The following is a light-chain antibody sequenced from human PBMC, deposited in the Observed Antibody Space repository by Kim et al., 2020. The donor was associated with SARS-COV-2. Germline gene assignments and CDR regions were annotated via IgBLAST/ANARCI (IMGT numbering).Light chain of an antibody. CDR2: GNS. J-gene: IGLJ2*01. Sequence: RVTISCTGGSTNIGAGDDVHWYKQLPGTAPKLLIYGNSNRPSGVPDRFSGSKSGTAASLAITGLQAEDEADYYCQSYDSSLSGSVFGGGTQLTVL. CDR3: QSYDSSLSGSV. CDR1: STNIGAGDD. V-gene: IGLV1-40*01.